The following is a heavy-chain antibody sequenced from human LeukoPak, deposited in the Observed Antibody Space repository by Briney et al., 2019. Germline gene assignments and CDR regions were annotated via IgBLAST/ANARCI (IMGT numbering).Heavy chain of an antibody. V-gene: IGHV3-23*01. CDR2: ISGSGGST. Sequence: GGSLRLSCAASGFTFSNYAMSWVRQAPGKGPEWVSIISGSGGSTYYADSVKGRFTISRDNSKNTLYLQMNSLRVEDTAVYYCAKDRSGWKSWFDPWGQGTLVTVSS. J-gene: IGHJ5*02. CDR3: AKDRSGWKSWFDP. CDR1: GFTFSNYA. D-gene: IGHD6-19*01.